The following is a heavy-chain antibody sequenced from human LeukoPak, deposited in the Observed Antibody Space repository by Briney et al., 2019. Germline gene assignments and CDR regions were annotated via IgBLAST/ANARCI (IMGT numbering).Heavy chain of an antibody. J-gene: IGHJ5*02. CDR2: IIPIFGTA. CDR1: GGTFSSYA. CDR3: ARDRGPGINWFDP. V-gene: IGHV1-69*13. Sequence: SVKVSCKASGGTFSSYAISWVRQAPGQGLEWMGGIIPIFGTANYAQKFQGRVTITADESTSTAYMELSSLRSEDTAVYHCARDRGPGINWFDPWGQGTLVTVSS.